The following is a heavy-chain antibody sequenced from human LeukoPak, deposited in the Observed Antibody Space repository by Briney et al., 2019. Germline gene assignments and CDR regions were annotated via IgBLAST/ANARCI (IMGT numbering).Heavy chain of an antibody. CDR1: GFTFSSYG. J-gene: IGHJ3*02. V-gene: IGHV3-30*02. CDR2: IRYDGSNK. Sequence: GGSLRLSCAASGFTFSSYGMHWVRQAPGKGLEWVAFIRYDGSNKYYADSVKGRFTVSRDNSKNTLYLQMNSLRAEDTAVYYCAKYDLHRTDAFDIWGQGTMVTVSS. CDR3: AKYDLHRTDAFDI. D-gene: IGHD1-14*01.